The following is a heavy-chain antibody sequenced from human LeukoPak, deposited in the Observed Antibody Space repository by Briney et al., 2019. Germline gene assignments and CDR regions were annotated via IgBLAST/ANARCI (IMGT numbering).Heavy chain of an antibody. CDR2: ISGSGANT. J-gene: IGHJ4*02. CDR1: GFTFSTYA. D-gene: IGHD3-16*02. V-gene: IGHV3-23*01. CDR3: AKERARYTNPYYFDY. Sequence: GGSLRLSCAASGFTFSTYAMSWVRQAPGKGLEWVSTISGSGANTYYADSVRGRFTISRGNSKNTLYLHMNSLRAEDTAVYYCAKERARYTNPYYFDYWGQGTLVTVSS.